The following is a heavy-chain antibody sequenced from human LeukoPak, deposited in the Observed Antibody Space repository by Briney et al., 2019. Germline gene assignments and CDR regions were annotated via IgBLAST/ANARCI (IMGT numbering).Heavy chain of an antibody. V-gene: IGHV3-9*01. CDR3: AKDRSISHYYDSSGPSDY. J-gene: IGHJ4*02. D-gene: IGHD3-22*01. CDR2: ISWNSGSI. CDR1: GFTFDDYA. Sequence: GGSLRLSCAASGFTFDDYAMHWVRQAPGKGLEWVSGISWNSGSIGYADSVKGRFTISRDNSKNTLYLQMNSLRAEDTAVYYCAKDRSISHYYDSSGPSDYWGQGTLVTVSS.